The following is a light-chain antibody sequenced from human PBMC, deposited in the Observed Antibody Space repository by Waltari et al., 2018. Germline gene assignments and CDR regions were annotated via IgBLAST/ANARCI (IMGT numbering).Light chain of an antibody. J-gene: IGKJ5*01. V-gene: IGKV3-11*01. CDR3: QQRSNWPPIT. CDR1: QSVSSY. CDR2: DAS. Sequence: EIVLTQSPATLSLSPGERATLSCRASQSVSSYLAWYQQKPGQAPMLLIYDASNRATGIPARFSGSGSGTDFTLIISSLEPEDFAVYYCQQRSNWPPITFGQGTRLEIK.